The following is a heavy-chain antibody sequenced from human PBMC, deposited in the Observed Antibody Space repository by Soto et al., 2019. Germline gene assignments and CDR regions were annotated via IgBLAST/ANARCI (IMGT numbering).Heavy chain of an antibody. V-gene: IGHV1-3*01. Sequence: GASVKVSCKASGYTFTSYAMHWVRQAPRQRLEWMGWINAGNGNTKYSQKFQGRVTITRDTSASTAYMELSSLRSEDTAVYYCARDFYNWNTWGYYYYYGMDVWGQGTTVTVSS. J-gene: IGHJ6*02. CDR3: ARDFYNWNTWGYYYYYGMDV. D-gene: IGHD1-1*01. CDR2: INAGNGNT. CDR1: GYTFTSYA.